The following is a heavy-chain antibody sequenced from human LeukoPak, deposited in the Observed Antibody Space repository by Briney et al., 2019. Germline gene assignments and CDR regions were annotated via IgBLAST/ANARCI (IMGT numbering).Heavy chain of an antibody. J-gene: IGHJ4*02. V-gene: IGHV3-30*04. CDR3: ARERGIRALYFDN. CDR1: GFTFSSYT. D-gene: IGHD3-16*01. CDR2: TSSDGNK. Sequence: PGGSLRLSCAAPGFTFSSYTMHWVRQAPGKGLEWVALTSSDGNKYFADSVQGRFTISRDNSRNTVYLRLDSLRPDDTAVYYCARERGIRALYFDNWGQGTLVTVSS.